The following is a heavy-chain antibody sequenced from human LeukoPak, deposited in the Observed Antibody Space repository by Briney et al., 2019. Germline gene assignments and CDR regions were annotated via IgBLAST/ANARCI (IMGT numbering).Heavy chain of an antibody. CDR2: IYSDGKT. V-gene: IGHV3-53*01. Sequence: GGSLRLSCTVSGFTVSSNSWSWVRQAPGKGLEWVSFIYSDGKTHSSDSVKGRFTISRDNSKNTLYLQMSSLRAEDTAIYYCARRAGEYSHPYDYWGQGTLVTVSS. CDR1: GFTVSSNS. D-gene: IGHD2-15*01. J-gene: IGHJ4*02. CDR3: ARRAGEYSHPYDY.